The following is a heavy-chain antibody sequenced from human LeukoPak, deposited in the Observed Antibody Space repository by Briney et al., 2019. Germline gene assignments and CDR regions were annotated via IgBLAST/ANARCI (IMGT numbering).Heavy chain of an antibody. V-gene: IGHV1-18*01. Sequence: ASVKVSCKASAYIFSNYGISWVRQAPGQGLEWMGWISAYNGNTNYAQKVQGRVTMTTDTSTSTVHMELRSLISDDTAMYYCARVGSGWSIEYWGQGTLVTVSS. CDR3: ARVGSGWSIEY. J-gene: IGHJ4*02. CDR2: ISAYNGNT. D-gene: IGHD6-19*01. CDR1: AYIFSNYG.